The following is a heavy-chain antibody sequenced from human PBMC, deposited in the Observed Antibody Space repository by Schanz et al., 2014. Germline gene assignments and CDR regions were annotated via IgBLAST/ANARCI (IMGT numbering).Heavy chain of an antibody. CDR3: ARTASHDVWRGYIPHYAFDL. J-gene: IGHJ3*01. D-gene: IGHD3-3*01. CDR1: RYPFTAYY. V-gene: IGHV1-2*06. CDR2: INPNSGDT. Sequence: QVHLVQSGSEVKKPGASVKVSCKASRYPFTAYYMHWVRQAPGQGLEWMGRINPNSGDTNYAQKFQGRVTMTSDTSITTVYMEVNSLTSDDTAVFYCARTASHDVWRGYIPHYAFDLWGQGTVVIVSS.